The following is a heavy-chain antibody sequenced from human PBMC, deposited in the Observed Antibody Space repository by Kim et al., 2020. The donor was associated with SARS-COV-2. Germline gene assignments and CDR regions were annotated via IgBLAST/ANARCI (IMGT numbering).Heavy chain of an antibody. CDR2: ISGSGGST. V-gene: IGHV3-23*01. D-gene: IGHD2-15*01. CDR1: GFTFSSYA. CDR3: AKDRRDVVVVAATGRKFGYGMDV. Sequence: GGSLRLSCAASGFTFSSYAMSWVRQVPGKGLEWVSAISGSGGSTYYADSVKGRFTISRDNSKNTLYLQMNSLRAEDTAVYYCAKDRRDVVVVAATGRKFGYGMDVWGQGTTVTVSS. J-gene: IGHJ6*02.